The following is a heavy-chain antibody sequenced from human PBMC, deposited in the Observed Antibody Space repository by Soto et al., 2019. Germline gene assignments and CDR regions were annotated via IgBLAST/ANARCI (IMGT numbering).Heavy chain of an antibody. CDR3: AIMTTSWFDP. J-gene: IGHJ5*02. CDR2: IYYSGST. D-gene: IGHD4-4*01. V-gene: IGHV4-59*01. Sequence: QVQLQESGPGLVKPSETLSLTCTVSGGSISSYYWSWIRQAPGRGLEWIGYIYYSGSTNYNPSLKSRVTISVNTSKTQFSLKLSSVTAADTAVYYCAIMTTSWFDPWGQGTLVTVSS. CDR1: GGSISSYY.